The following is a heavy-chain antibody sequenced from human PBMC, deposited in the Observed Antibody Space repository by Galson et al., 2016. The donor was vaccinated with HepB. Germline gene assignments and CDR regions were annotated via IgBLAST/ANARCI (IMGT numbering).Heavy chain of an antibody. V-gene: IGHV3-30*03. CDR3: ARSYYYGSGSNWFDP. J-gene: IGHJ5*02. CDR1: GFTFSWFG. D-gene: IGHD3-10*01. CDR2: ILYDASDK. Sequence: SLRLSCAASGFTFSWFGMHWVRQAPGKGLEWVAAISYDGVAVILYDASDKYYADSVKGRFTISRDNSKNTLSLQMNSLGAEDTATYSCARSYYYGSGSNWFDPWGQGTLVTVSS.